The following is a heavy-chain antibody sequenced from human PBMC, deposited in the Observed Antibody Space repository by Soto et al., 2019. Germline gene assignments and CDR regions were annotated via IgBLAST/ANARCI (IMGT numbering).Heavy chain of an antibody. J-gene: IGHJ6*02. D-gene: IGHD5-12*01. CDR1: GFTFSSYS. Sequence: GGSLRISCAASGFTFSSYSMNWVRQAPGKGLEWVSSISSSSSYIYYADSVKGRFTISRDNAKNSLYLQMNSLRAEDTAVYYCARDLEWPDGYNVLYYYYGMDVWGQGTTVTVSS. CDR2: ISSSSSYI. V-gene: IGHV3-21*01. CDR3: ARDLEWPDGYNVLYYYYGMDV.